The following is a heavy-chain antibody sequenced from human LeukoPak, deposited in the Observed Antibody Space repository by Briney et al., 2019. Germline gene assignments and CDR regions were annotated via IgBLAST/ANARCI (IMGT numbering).Heavy chain of an antibody. CDR1: GFIFSNYA. J-gene: IGHJ4*02. CDR2: ISSDGSKT. Sequence: GGSLRLSCAASGFIFSNYAMHWVRQAPGKGLEWVALISSDGSKTYHADSVKGRFSISRDNSKNTRYLQLNSLRAEDTSVYCARDSTYWYDSGSSGPHYFDYWGQGTLVTVSS. V-gene: IGHV3-30*01. D-gene: IGHD3-10*01. CDR3: ARDSTYWYDSGSSGPHYFDY.